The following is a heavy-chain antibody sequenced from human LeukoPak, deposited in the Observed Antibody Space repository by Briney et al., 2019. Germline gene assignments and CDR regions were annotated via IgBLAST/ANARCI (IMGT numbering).Heavy chain of an antibody. J-gene: IGHJ4*02. Sequence: GGSLRLSCAASGFTFSSYGMHWVRQAPGKGLEWVAFIRYDGSNKYYADSVKGRFTISRDNSKNTLYLQMNSLRAEDTAVYYCAKEGLRYGSGSDYDYWGQGTLVTVSS. CDR2: IRYDGSNK. V-gene: IGHV3-30*02. D-gene: IGHD3-10*01. CDR3: AKEGLRYGSGSDYDY. CDR1: GFTFSSYG.